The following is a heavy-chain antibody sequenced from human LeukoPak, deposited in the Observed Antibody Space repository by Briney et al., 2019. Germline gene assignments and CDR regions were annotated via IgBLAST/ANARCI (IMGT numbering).Heavy chain of an antibody. Sequence: GGSLRLSCAASGFTFSSYGMHWVRQAPGKGLEWVAVISYDGSNKYYADSVKGRFTISRDNSKNTLYLQMNSLRAEDTAVYYCAKSGGWFGELPLYYYYYGMDVWGQGTTVTVSS. CDR1: GFTFSSYG. CDR2: ISYDGSNK. J-gene: IGHJ6*02. D-gene: IGHD3-10*01. CDR3: AKSGGWFGELPLYYYYYGMDV. V-gene: IGHV3-30*18.